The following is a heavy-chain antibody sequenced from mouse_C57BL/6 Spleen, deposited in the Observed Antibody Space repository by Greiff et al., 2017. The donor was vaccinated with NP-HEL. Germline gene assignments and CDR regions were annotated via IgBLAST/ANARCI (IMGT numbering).Heavy chain of an antibody. J-gene: IGHJ4*01. Sequence: VKLMESGPGLVQPSQSLSITCTVSGFSLTSYGVHWVRQSPGKGLEWLGVIWRGGSTDYNAAFMSRLSITKDNSKSQVFFKMNSLQADDTAIYYCAKEGYYSNYDAMDYWGQGTSVTVSS. CDR2: IWRGGST. CDR3: AKEGYYSNYDAMDY. V-gene: IGHV2-5*01. D-gene: IGHD2-5*01. CDR1: GFSLTSYG.